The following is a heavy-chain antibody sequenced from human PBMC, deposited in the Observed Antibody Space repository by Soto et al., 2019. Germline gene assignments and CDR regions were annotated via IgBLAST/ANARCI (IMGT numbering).Heavy chain of an antibody. CDR3: ARVSWREKYGMDA. J-gene: IGHJ6*02. CDR1: GVSFSDYS. CDR2: ITRDSEYK. V-gene: IGHV3-21*04. Sequence: GGSLRLSCVVSGVSFSDYSMNWVRQAPGKGLEWVSLITRDSEYKYYAGSAKGRFTISRDNAKNSLYLEMNRLRAEDTVVYYCARVSWREKYGMDAWGQGTTVTVSS.